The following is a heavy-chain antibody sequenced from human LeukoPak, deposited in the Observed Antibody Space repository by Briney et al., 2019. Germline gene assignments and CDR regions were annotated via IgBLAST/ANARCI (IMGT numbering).Heavy chain of an antibody. CDR3: ARRRGYWGPLGY. Sequence: SSETLSLTCAVYGGSFSGYYWSWIRQPPGKGLEWIGEINHSGSTNYNPSLKSRVTISVDTSKNQFSLKLSSVTAADTAVYYCARRRGYWGPLGYWGQGTLVTVSS. J-gene: IGHJ4*02. CDR2: INHSGST. D-gene: IGHD3-3*01. V-gene: IGHV4-34*01. CDR1: GGSFSGYY.